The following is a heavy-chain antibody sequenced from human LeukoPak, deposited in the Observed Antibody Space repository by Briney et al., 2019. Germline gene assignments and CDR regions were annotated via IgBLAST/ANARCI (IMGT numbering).Heavy chain of an antibody. CDR3: ARDATTELGTVYMDV. Sequence: GGSLRLSCAASGFTFSTYEINWVRQAPGEGLEWLSHISTSGSSIHYADSVKGRFTISRDNAKNSLYLQMNSLRVEDTAVYYCARDATTELGTVYMDVWGKGTTVTISS. CDR2: ISTSGSSI. CDR1: GFTFSTYE. D-gene: IGHD4-17*01. V-gene: IGHV3-48*03. J-gene: IGHJ6*03.